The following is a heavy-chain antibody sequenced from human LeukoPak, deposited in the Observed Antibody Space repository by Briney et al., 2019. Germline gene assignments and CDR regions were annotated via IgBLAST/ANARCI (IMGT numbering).Heavy chain of an antibody. CDR2: INPNSGGT. CDR1: GYTFTGYY. V-gene: IGHV1-2*02. CDR3: AGGSAAGRVDWFDP. Sequence: ASVKVSCKASGYTFTGYYMHWVRQAPGQGLEWMGWINPNSGGTNYAQKFQGRVTMTRDTSISTAYMELSRLRSDDTAVYYCAGGSAAGRVDWFDPWGQGTLVTVSS. D-gene: IGHD6-13*01. J-gene: IGHJ5*02.